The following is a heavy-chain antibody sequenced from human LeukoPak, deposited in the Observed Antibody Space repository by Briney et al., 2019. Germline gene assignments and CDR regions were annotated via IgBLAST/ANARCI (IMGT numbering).Heavy chain of an antibody. CDR2: IYYSGST. CDR1: GGSVSSGGYF. J-gene: IGHJ4*02. V-gene: IGHV4-31*03. Sequence: SGTLSLTCTVSGGSVSSGGYFWSWIHQHPGKGLEWIGYIYYSGSTYYNPSLKSRVTISVDTSKNQFSLKLNSVTAADTAVYYCARVPTYSYDSSGYFYYFDYWGQGTLVTVSS. D-gene: IGHD3-22*01. CDR3: ARVPTYSYDSSGYFYYFDY.